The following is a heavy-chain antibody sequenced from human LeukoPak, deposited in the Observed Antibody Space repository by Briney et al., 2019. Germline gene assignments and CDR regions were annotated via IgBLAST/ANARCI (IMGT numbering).Heavy chain of an antibody. Sequence: GSLRLSCAASGFPFSGSAIHWVGQSSGKGLEWVGHIDKKDNFYATTSAASVTGRFTISRDDSKNTAYPQTNSLKTEDTALYYCTRDSGTYNWLGPWGQGTLVTASS. CDR3: TRDSGTYNWLGP. D-gene: IGHD1-26*01. CDR1: GFPFSGSA. CDR2: IDKKDNFYAT. J-gene: IGHJ5*02. V-gene: IGHV3-73*01.